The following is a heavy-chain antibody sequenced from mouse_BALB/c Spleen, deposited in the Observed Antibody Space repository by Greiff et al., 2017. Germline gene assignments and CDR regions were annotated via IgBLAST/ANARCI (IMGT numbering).Heavy chain of an antibody. CDR2: INPGSGGT. Sequence: QVQLKQSGAELVRPGTSVKVSCRASGYAFTNYLIEWVKQRPGQGLEWIGVINPGSGGTNYNEKFKGKATLTADKSSSTAYMQLSSLTSDDSAVYFCARDDCYPYYYAMDYWGQGTSVTVSS. CDR1: GYAFTNYL. D-gene: IGHD2-3*01. V-gene: IGHV1-54*01. J-gene: IGHJ4*01. CDR3: ARDDCYPYYYAMDY.